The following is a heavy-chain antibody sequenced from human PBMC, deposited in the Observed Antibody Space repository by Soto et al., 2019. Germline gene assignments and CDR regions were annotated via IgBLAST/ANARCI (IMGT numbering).Heavy chain of an antibody. J-gene: IGHJ6*02. D-gene: IGHD6-13*01. CDR1: CGSIISSSYY. V-gene: IGHV4-39*01. CDR2: VYYSGST. Sequence: SETLSLTCTFSCGSIISSSYYWGCIRQPPGKGLEWIGSVYYSGSTYYNPSLKSRVTISVDTSKNQFSLKLSSVTAADTAVYYCASIAAAGTYYYYYGMDVWGQGTTVTVSS. CDR3: ASIAAAGTYYYYYGMDV.